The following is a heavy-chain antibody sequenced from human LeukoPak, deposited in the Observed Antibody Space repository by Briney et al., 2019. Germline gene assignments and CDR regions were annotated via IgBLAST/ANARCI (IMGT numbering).Heavy chain of an antibody. V-gene: IGHV4-4*02. CDR3: ARSPTSEVVGATIGDAFDI. J-gene: IGHJ3*02. CDR1: GGSISSSNW. CDR2: IYHSGST. D-gene: IGHD1-26*01. Sequence: SGTLSLTCAVSGGSISSSNWWSWVRQPPGKGLEWIGEIYHSGSTNYNPSLKSRVTISVDKSKNQFPLKLSSVTAAGTAVYYCARSPTSEVVGATIGDAFDIWGQGTMVTVSS.